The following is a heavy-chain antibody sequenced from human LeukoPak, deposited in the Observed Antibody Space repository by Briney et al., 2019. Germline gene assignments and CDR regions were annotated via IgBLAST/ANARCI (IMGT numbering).Heavy chain of an antibody. CDR1: GYTFTNYG. Sequence: ASVKDSCKASGYTFTNYGISWVRQAPGQGLEWLGWISAYNGNTKYAQKFQSRVTMTTDTSTNTVDMELRSLRSDDTAVFYCARSGSHNYYYYGMDVWGQGTTVIVSS. CDR3: ARSGSHNYYYYGMDV. CDR2: ISAYNGNT. D-gene: IGHD1-26*01. J-gene: IGHJ6*02. V-gene: IGHV1-18*01.